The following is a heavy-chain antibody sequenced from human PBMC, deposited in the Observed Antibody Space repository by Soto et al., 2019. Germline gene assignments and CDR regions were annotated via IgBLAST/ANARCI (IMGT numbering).Heavy chain of an antibody. D-gene: IGHD3-10*01. CDR2: IIPIFGTA. V-gene: IGHV1-69*13. Sequence: SVKVSCKASGGTFSSYAISWVRQAPGQGLEWMGGIIPIFGTANYAQKFQGRVTITADESTSTAYMELSSLRSEDTAVYYCARGLDMVRGAHLYYYGMDVWGQGTTVTVSS. J-gene: IGHJ6*02. CDR3: ARGLDMVRGAHLYYYGMDV. CDR1: GGTFSSYA.